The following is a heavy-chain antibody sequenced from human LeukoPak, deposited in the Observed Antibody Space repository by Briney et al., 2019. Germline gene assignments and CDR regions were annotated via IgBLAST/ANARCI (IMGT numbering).Heavy chain of an antibody. V-gene: IGHV4-59*08. CDR1: GGSISSYY. Sequence: SETLSLTCTVSGGSISSYYWSWIRQPPGKGLEWIGYIYYSGSTNYNPSLKSGVTISVDTSKNQFSLKLSSVTAADTAVYYCARVSLGSSGWYYFDYWGQGTLVTVSS. CDR2: IYYSGST. J-gene: IGHJ4*02. D-gene: IGHD6-19*01. CDR3: ARVSLGSSGWYYFDY.